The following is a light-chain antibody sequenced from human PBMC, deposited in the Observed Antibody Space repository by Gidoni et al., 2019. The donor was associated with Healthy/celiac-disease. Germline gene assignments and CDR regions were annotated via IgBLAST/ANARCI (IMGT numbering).Light chain of an antibody. CDR1: QSVSSSY. CDR3: QQYGSSLHT. CDR2: GAS. V-gene: IGKV3-20*01. J-gene: IGKJ2*01. Sequence: IVLTQSPGTLSLSPGDRATLSCRASQSVSSSYLAWYQQKPGQAPRLLIYGASSRATGIPDRFSGSGSGTDFTLTISRLEPEDFAVYYCQQYGSSLHTFGQXTKLEIK.